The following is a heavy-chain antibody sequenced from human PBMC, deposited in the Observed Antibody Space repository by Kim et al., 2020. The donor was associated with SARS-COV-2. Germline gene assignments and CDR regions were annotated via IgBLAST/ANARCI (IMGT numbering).Heavy chain of an antibody. D-gene: IGHD6-19*01. V-gene: IGHV3-11*01. CDR2: ISSSGTTI. Sequence: GGSLRLSCAASGFTFSDNYMNWIRQAPGKGLEWVAYISSSGTTIYYADSVKGRFTISRDNGKNSVYLQMNSLRAEDTAMYYCARDLHSSGGKFSQFDYWGQGTLATVSS. CDR3: ARDLHSSGGKFSQFDY. J-gene: IGHJ4*02. CDR1: GFTFSDNY.